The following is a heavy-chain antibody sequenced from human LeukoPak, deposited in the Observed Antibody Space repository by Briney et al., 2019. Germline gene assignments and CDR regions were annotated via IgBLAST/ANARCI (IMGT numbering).Heavy chain of an antibody. J-gene: IGHJ4*02. D-gene: IGHD3-22*01. CDR1: GFTFSSYE. V-gene: IGHV3-48*03. Sequence: GGSLRLSCAVSGFTFSSYEMNWVRQAPGKGLEWVSYISGSGSTIYYADSVKGRFTISRGSAKNSLYLQMNSLRAEDTAVYYCARHTAYYYDSSDYYLLDYWGQGTLVTVSS. CDR2: ISGSGSTI. CDR3: ARHTAYYYDSSDYYLLDY.